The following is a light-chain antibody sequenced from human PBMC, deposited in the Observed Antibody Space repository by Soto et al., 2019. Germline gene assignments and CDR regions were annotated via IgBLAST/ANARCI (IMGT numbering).Light chain of an antibody. J-gene: IGLJ1*01. CDR3: NSYTRFSTYV. Sequence: QSALTQPASVSGSPGQSITISCTGASSDVGIYDFVSWYQQHPGKAPKLLIYEVTYRPSGVSSRFSGSKSGNTASLTISGLQAEDEADYYCNSYTRFSTYVFGTGTKLTVL. CDR1: SSDVGIYDF. CDR2: EVT. V-gene: IGLV2-14*01.